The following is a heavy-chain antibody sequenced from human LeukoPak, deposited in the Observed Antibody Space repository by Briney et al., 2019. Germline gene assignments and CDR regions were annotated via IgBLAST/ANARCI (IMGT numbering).Heavy chain of an antibody. D-gene: IGHD6-13*01. V-gene: IGHV3-7*01. CDR2: IKQDGSEK. J-gene: IGHJ4*02. CDR3: ARDSAGNDY. Sequence: GGSLRLSCAASGFTFSTYWMSWVRQAPGKGLEWVANIKQDGSEKYYVDSVKGRFTISRDSAKNSLYLQMNSLRAEDTAMYYCARDSAGNDYWGQGTLVTVSS. CDR1: GFTFSTYW.